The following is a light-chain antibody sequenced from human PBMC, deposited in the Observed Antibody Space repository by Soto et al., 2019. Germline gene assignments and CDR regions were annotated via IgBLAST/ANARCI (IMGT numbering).Light chain of an antibody. CDR3: QQVNTFPYS. CDR1: EAISSW. J-gene: IGKJ2*03. CDR2: AAS. V-gene: IGKV1-12*01. Sequence: DIQMTQSPSSVSASVGDSVIITCRASEAISSWLAWYQLKPGKPPKLLISAASSLQSGVPSRFSGGGSGTDFTLTITNLQPEDFAIYYCQQVNTFPYSFGQGTKLEIK.